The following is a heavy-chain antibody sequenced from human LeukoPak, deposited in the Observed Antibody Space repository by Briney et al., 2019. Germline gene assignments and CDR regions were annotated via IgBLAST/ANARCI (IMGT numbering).Heavy chain of an antibody. CDR2: TTGDGNRT. Sequence: GGSLRLSCAASGFTFGSFALHWVRQAPGKGLEYVSATTGDGNRTHYAGSVKGRFTISRDNSKNTLYLQTGTLRPEDMAVYYCARESSDYDTLDFWGQGTLVTVSS. CDR3: ARESSDYDTLDF. J-gene: IGHJ4*02. CDR1: GFTFGSFA. V-gene: IGHV3-64*02. D-gene: IGHD5-12*01.